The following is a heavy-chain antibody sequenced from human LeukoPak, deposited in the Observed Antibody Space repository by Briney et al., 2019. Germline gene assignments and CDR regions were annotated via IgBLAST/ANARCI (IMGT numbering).Heavy chain of an antibody. CDR2: IWYDGSNK. Sequence: PGGSLRLSCAASGFTFSSYGMHWVRQAPGKGLEWVAVIWYDGSNKYYADSVKGRFTISRDNSKNTPYLQMNSLRAEDTAVYYCARDRTAGLDLSSVFDYWGQGTLVTVSS. CDR1: GFTFSSYG. V-gene: IGHV3-33*01. CDR3: ARDRTAGLDLSSVFDY. J-gene: IGHJ4*02. D-gene: IGHD1-14*01.